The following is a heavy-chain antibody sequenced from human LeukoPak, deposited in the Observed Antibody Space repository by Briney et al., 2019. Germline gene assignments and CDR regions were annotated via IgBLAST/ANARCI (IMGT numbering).Heavy chain of an antibody. J-gene: IGHJ4*02. CDR1: GGSINSHY. Sequence: SETLSLTCSVSGGSINSHYWSWVRQPPGKRLGWDGYVFNGGSTNYNPSLRSRLTMSLDTSRDQFFLRLCSVTAADTAIYSCATRPAGTTWYGVFDYWSQGTLVTVSS. D-gene: IGHD6-13*01. CDR3: ATRPAGTTWYGVFDY. CDR2: VFNGGST. V-gene: IGHV4-59*11.